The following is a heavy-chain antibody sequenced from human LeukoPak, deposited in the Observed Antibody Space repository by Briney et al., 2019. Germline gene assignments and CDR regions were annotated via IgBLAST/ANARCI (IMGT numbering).Heavy chain of an antibody. CDR3: AKDQATMIVVVTHFDY. CDR1: GFTFSSYA. J-gene: IGHJ4*02. CDR2: ISGSSGST. Sequence: GGSLRLSCAASGFTFSSYAMGWVRQAPGKGLEWVSAISGSSGSTYYADSVKGRFTISRDNSKNTLYLQMNSLRAEDTAVYYCAKDQATMIVVVTHFDYWGQGTLVTVSS. V-gene: IGHV3-23*01. D-gene: IGHD3-22*01.